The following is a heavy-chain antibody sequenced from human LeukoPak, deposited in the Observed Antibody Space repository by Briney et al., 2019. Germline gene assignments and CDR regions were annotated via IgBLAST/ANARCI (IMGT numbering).Heavy chain of an antibody. V-gene: IGHV3-21*01. CDR1: GFTFSSYS. Sequence: GGSLRLSCAASGFTFSSYSMNWVRQAPGKGLEWLSSISSSSSYIYYADSVKGRFTISRDNAKNSLYPQMNRLRGEDTAVYYCARLSWAGIDYWGQGPLVTVSS. J-gene: IGHJ4*02. D-gene: IGHD3-10*01. CDR2: ISSSSSYI. CDR3: ARLSWAGIDY.